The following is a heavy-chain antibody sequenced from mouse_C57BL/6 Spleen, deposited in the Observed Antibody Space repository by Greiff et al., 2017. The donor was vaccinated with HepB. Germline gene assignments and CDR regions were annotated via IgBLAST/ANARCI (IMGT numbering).Heavy chain of an antibody. J-gene: IGHJ4*01. CDR2: INPSSGYT. CDR1: GYTFTSYT. V-gene: IGHV1-4*01. D-gene: IGHD4-1*01. CDR3: ARKTGTFAMDY. Sequence: QVQLQQSGAELARPGASVKMSCKASGYTFTSYTMHWVKQRPGQGLEWIGYINPSSGYTKYNQKFKDKATLTADKSSSTAYMQLSSLTSEDSAVYYCARKTGTFAMDYWGQGTSVTVSS.